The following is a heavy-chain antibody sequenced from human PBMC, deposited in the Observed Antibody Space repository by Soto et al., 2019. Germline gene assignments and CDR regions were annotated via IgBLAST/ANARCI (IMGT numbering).Heavy chain of an antibody. J-gene: IGHJ5*02. D-gene: IGHD6-13*01. Sequence: CLGLSCAASGFTFRSFTMNWVRQAPGKGLEWVSTISSNSAYIYYTDALRGRFTISRDNAKNSLHLQMNSLRAEDTAVYYCTRDASRDSSARGWFDPWGPGTMVTVYS. V-gene: IGHV3-21*01. CDR1: GFTFRSFT. CDR2: ISSNSAYI. CDR3: TRDASRDSSARGWFDP.